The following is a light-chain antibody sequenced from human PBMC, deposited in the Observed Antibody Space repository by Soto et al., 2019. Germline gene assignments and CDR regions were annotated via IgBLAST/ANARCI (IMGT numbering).Light chain of an antibody. J-gene: IGKJ4*01. CDR1: QSASRN. V-gene: IGKV3-15*01. Sequence: EIVMTQSPATLSVSPGERATVSCRASQSASRNLAWYQQKPGQAPRLLIYGASSRATGIPVRFSGSGSGTEFTLTISSLQSEDFAVYYCQQYNKWPPLTFGGGTKVEIK. CDR2: GAS. CDR3: QQYNKWPPLT.